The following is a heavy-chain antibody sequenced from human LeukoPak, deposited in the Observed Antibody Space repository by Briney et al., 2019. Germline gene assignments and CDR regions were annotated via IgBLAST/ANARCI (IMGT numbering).Heavy chain of an antibody. J-gene: IGHJ6*03. CDR2: KRYDGSIK. V-gene: IGHV3-30*02. CDR3: AKGSKLVVITRDHYMAV. CDR1: VFTFSSYG. D-gene: IGHD3-22*01. Sequence: PGGSLRLSCAASVFTFSSYGMHWVRQAPGKGLEWVAFKRYDGSIKYYADSVKGRFTISRDNSKNTLYLQMNSLRPEDTAVYYCAKGSKLVVITRDHYMAVWGKGTTVTISS.